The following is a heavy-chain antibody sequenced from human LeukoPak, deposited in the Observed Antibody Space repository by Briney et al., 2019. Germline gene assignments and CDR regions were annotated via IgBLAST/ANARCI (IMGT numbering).Heavy chain of an antibody. D-gene: IGHD2-15*01. CDR2: IRYDGNRQ. Sequence: PGGSLRLSCAASGFSFSSYWMHWVRQAPGKGLEWLTFIRYDGNRQYYIDSVKGRFTVSRDNSKNTLYLQMNSLRLEDTALYYCAGGCSSTVLFEYWGQGTPVTVSS. V-gene: IGHV3-30*02. J-gene: IGHJ4*02. CDR1: GFSFSSYW. CDR3: AGGCSSTVLFEY.